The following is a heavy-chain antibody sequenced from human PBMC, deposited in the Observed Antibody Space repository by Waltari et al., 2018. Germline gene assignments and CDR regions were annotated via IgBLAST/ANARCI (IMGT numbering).Heavy chain of an antibody. CDR1: GYTFTSYA. J-gene: IGHJ4*02. Sequence: QVQLVQSGAEVQKPGASVKVSCKASGYTFTSYAMHWVRQAPGQRLEWMGWINAGNGNTKYSQKFQGRVTITRDTSASTAYMELSSLRSEDTAVYYCARGRGASGYAAYYFDYWGQGTLVTVSS. V-gene: IGHV1-3*01. CDR2: INAGNGNT. CDR3: ARGRGASGYAAYYFDY. D-gene: IGHD5-12*01.